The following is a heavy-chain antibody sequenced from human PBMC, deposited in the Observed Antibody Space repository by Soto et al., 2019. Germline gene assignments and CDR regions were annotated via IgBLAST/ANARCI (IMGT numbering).Heavy chain of an antibody. D-gene: IGHD3-3*01. Sequence: ASVKVSCKTSGYTFTNYAINWVRQAPGQGLQWMGWISAYSGDTKYAQRFQDRLTVTTDPSTTTAYMELKSLRSDDTAVYYCARDGRAFSIFGETMDVWGQGTTVTVSS. V-gene: IGHV1-18*01. CDR1: GYTFTNYA. CDR2: ISAYSGDT. CDR3: ARDGRAFSIFGETMDV. J-gene: IGHJ6*02.